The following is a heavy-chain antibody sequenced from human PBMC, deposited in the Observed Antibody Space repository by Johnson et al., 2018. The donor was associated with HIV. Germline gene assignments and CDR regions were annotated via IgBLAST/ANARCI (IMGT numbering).Heavy chain of an antibody. CDR2: IGASGGRT. CDR3: ASISLGAFDI. D-gene: IGHD2-21*01. Sequence: QVQLVESGGGVVQPGRSLRLSCAASGFSFSTYNMHWVRHAPGRGLEWVSAIGASGGRTFYADSVKGRFTISRDNSKNTLYLQMGSLRAEDMAVYFCASISLGAFDIWGQGTLVTVSS. J-gene: IGHJ3*02. V-gene: IGHV3-NL1*01. CDR1: GFSFSTYN.